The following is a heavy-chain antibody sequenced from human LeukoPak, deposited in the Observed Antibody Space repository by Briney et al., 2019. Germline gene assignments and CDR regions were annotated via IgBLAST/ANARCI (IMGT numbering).Heavy chain of an antibody. CDR1: GGSFSSNI. V-gene: IGHV1-69*05. J-gene: IGHJ5*02. Sequence: SVKVSCKASGGSFSSNIIGWVRQAPGQGLEWMGGIVPIFGKTKYAQKFQGRVTITTDESSSTAYMELSSLRSDDTAIYYCARRWGIPAPISWFDPWGQGTLVTVSS. CDR3: ARRWGIPAPISWFDP. D-gene: IGHD2-2*01. CDR2: IVPIFGKT.